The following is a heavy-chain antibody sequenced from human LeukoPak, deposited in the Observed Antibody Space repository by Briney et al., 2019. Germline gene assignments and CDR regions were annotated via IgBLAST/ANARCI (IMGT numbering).Heavy chain of an antibody. J-gene: IGHJ5*02. D-gene: IGHD5-12*01. Sequence: ASVKVSCKTSGYVFSDSAMHWVRQAPGQRLEWMGWINAGNGYTRYSQKFQGRVTMTRDTSASTVYMELSSLRSEDTAVYYCATDIVEGFDPWGQGTLVTVSS. CDR2: INAGNGYT. CDR1: GYVFSDSA. CDR3: ATDIVEGFDP. V-gene: IGHV1-3*01.